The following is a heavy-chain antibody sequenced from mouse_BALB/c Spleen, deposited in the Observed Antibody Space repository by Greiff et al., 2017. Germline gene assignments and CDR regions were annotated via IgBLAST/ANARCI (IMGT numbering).Heavy chain of an antibody. CDR1: GYSFTSYY. Sequence: EVQLQQSGPELMKPGASVKISCKASGYSFTSYYMHWVKQSHGKSLEWIGYIDPFNGGTSYNQKFKGKATLTVDKSSSTAYMHLSSLTSEDSAVYYCARSGIYYGYDAWFAYWGQGTLVTVSA. CDR2: IDPFNGGT. D-gene: IGHD2-2*01. J-gene: IGHJ3*01. CDR3: ARSGIYYGYDAWFAY. V-gene: IGHV1S135*01.